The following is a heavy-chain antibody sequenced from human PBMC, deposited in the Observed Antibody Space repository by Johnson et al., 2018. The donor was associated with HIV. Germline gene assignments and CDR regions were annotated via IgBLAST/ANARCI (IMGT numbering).Heavy chain of an antibody. V-gene: IGHV3-7*05. Sequence: VQLVESGGGLVQPGGSLRLSCAASGFTFSSYWMSWVRQAPGKGLEWVANIKQDGSEKYYVDSVKGRFTISRDYAKNSLYLQMNSLRAEDTAVYYCASSYDFWSGYPTNAFDIWGQGTMVTVSS. D-gene: IGHD3-3*01. CDR2: IKQDGSEK. CDR1: GFTFSSYW. CDR3: ASSYDFWSGYPTNAFDI. J-gene: IGHJ3*02.